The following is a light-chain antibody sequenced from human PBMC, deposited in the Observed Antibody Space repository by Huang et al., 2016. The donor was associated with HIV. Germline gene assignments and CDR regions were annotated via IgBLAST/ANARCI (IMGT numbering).Light chain of an antibody. CDR2: WAS. Sequence: DIVMTQSPGSLTVSLGERASINCTSSQPLLSTANNKSYLAWYQLKPRQPPKALIYWASNRESGVPERFSGSGSGTDFTLTISSLQAEDVALYYCQQYYSASITFGQGTRVEI. J-gene: IGKJ5*01. CDR3: QQYYSASIT. CDR1: QPLLSTANNKSY. V-gene: IGKV4-1*01.